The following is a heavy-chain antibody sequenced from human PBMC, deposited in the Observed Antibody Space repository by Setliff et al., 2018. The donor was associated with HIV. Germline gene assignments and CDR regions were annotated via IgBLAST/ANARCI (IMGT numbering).Heavy chain of an antibody. D-gene: IGHD3-9*01. J-gene: IGHJ1*01. Sequence: ASVKVSCKASGYTFLNSGVTWVRQAPGQGLEWMGWISAYNGNTKYAKNFQDRLTLTPDTSTGTAYMTLTGLTSNDTAVFYCGKEHGILTGDYTDLWGQGTLVTVSS. CDR2: ISAYNGNT. CDR3: GKEHGILTGDYTDL. V-gene: IGHV1-18*01. CDR1: GYTFLNSG.